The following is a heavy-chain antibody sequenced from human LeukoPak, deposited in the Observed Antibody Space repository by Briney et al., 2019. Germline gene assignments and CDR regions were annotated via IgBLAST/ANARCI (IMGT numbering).Heavy chain of an antibody. CDR1: GFTFSSYG. CDR3: AKDYLRYSYGSLPNWFDP. Sequence: GGSLRLSCAASGFTFSSYGMHWVRQAPGKGLEWVAVISYDGSNKYYADSVKGRFTISRDNSKNTLYLQMNSLRAEDTAVYYCAKDYLRYSYGSLPNWFDPWGQGTLVTVSS. J-gene: IGHJ5*02. CDR2: ISYDGSNK. V-gene: IGHV3-30*18. D-gene: IGHD5-18*01.